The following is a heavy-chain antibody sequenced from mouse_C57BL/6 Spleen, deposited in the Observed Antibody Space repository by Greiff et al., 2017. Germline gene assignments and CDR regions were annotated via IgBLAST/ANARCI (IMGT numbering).Heavy chain of an antibody. J-gene: IGHJ3*01. CDR2: ILPGSGST. CDR1: GYTFTGYW. CDR3: ARHGNVQPD. D-gene: IGHD2-1*01. Sequence: VQLQQSGAELMKPGASVQLSCKATGYTFTGYWIEWVKQRPGHGLEWIGEILPGSGSTNSNEKFKGKATFTAATSSNTAYMHLSSLTTEDSAIYYCARHGNVQPDWGRGTLVTVSA. V-gene: IGHV1-9*01.